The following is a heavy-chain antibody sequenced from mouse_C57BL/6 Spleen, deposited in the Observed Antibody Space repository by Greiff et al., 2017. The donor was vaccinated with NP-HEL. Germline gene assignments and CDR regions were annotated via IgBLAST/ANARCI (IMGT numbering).Heavy chain of an antibody. CDR2: ISYDGSN. D-gene: IGHD2-4*01. CDR1: GYSITSGYY. V-gene: IGHV3-6*01. J-gene: IGHJ2*01. Sequence: ESGPGLVKPSQSLSLTCSVTGYSITSGYYWNWIRQFPGNKLEWMGYISYDGSNNYNPSLKNRISITRDTSKNQFFLKLNSVTTEDTATYYCARGGYYDYDFDYWGQGTTLTVSS. CDR3: ARGGYYDYDFDY.